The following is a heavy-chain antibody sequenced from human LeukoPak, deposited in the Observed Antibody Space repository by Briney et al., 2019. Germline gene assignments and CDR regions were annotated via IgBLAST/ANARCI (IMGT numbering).Heavy chain of an antibody. CDR1: GFTFSSYA. CDR3: ARDRESGYSYGEYYYYYGMDV. D-gene: IGHD5-18*01. J-gene: IGHJ6*02. CDR2: ISYDGSNK. Sequence: PGGSLRLSCAASGFTFSSYAMHWVRQAPGKGLEWVAVISYDGSNKYYADSVKGRFTISRDNSKNTLYLQMNSLRAEDTAVYYCARDRESGYSYGEYYYYYGMDVWGQGTTVTVSS. V-gene: IGHV3-30*14.